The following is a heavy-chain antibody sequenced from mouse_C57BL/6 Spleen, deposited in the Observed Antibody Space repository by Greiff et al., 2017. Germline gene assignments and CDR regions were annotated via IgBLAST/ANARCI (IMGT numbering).Heavy chain of an antibody. CDR1: GFSLTSYG. CDR3: ASPSANWDAMDY. D-gene: IGHD4-1*01. V-gene: IGHV2-2*01. J-gene: IGHJ4*01. Sequence: QVQLKESGPGLVQPSQSLSITCTVSGFSLTSYGVHWVRQSPGKGLEWLGVIWSGGSTDYNAAFISRLSISKDNSKSQVFFKMNSLQADDTAIYYCASPSANWDAMDYWGQGTSVTVSS. CDR2: IWSGGST.